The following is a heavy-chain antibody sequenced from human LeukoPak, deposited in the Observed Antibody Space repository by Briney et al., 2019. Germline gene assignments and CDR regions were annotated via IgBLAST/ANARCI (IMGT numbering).Heavy chain of an antibody. CDR3: ARESGYYYDSSGYYGSAFDI. V-gene: IGHV1-2*02. Sequence: ASVKVSCKASGYTFTGYYMHWVRQAPGQGLEWMGWINPNSGGTNYAQKFQGRVTMTRDTSISTAYMELSRLRSDDTAVFYCARESGYYYDSSGYYGSAFDIWGQGTMVTVSS. J-gene: IGHJ3*02. CDR1: GYTFTGYY. D-gene: IGHD3-22*01. CDR2: INPNSGGT.